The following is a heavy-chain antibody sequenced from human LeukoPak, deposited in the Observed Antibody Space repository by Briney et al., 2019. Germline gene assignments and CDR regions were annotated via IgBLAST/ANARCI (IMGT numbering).Heavy chain of an antibody. V-gene: IGHV3-23*01. CDR1: GLTFSIYA. Sequence: GGSLRVYCAASGLTFSIYAMSWVRQAPGKGLEWVSAISGSGGTAYYADSVKGRFTISRDNAKNSLYLQMNSLRAEDTAVYYCTRDPSSDYWGQGTLVTVSS. CDR2: ISGSGGTA. D-gene: IGHD6-13*01. CDR3: TRDPSSDY. J-gene: IGHJ4*02.